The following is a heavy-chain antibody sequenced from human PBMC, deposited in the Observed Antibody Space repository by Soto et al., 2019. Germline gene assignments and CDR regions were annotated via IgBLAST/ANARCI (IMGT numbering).Heavy chain of an antibody. CDR2: INHSGRT. Sequence: PSETLSLTCAVYGGSFSDYYWSWIRQAPGKGLEWIGEINHSGRTKYNPSLKSRLTISIDTSKNQFSLKLRSEDTALYYCARGIWVATTADYYLDSWGQATLVTVSS. J-gene: IGHJ4*02. CDR3: ARGIWVATTADYYLDS. V-gene: IGHV4-34*01. D-gene: IGHD5-12*01. CDR1: GGSFSDYY.